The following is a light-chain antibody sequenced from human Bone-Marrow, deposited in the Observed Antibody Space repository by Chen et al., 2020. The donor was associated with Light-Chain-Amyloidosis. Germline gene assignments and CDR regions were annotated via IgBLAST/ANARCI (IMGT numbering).Light chain of an antibody. CDR1: DLPTKY. Sequence: SYELTQPPSVSVSPGQTARITCTGDDLPTKYAYWYQQKPGQAPVLVIHRDTERPSGISERFSGSSSGTTATLTISGVQAEDEADYHGQSADSSGTYEVIFGGGTNLTVL. J-gene: IGLJ2*01. CDR2: RDT. CDR3: QSADSSGTYEVI. V-gene: IGLV3-25*03.